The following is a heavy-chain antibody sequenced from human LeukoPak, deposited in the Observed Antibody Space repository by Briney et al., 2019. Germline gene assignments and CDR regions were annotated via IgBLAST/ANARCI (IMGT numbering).Heavy chain of an antibody. D-gene: IGHD6-19*01. V-gene: IGHV4-31*03. CDR2: IYYSGST. CDR1: GGSISSGGYY. J-gene: IGHJ6*02. CDR3: ARTGSGWYGVYYYYGMDV. Sequence: SQTLSLTCTVSGGSISSGGYYWSWIRQHPGKGLEWIGYIYYSGSTYYNPSLKSRVTISVDTSKNQSSLKLSSVTAADTAVYYCARTGSGWYGVYYYYGMDVWGQGTTVTVSS.